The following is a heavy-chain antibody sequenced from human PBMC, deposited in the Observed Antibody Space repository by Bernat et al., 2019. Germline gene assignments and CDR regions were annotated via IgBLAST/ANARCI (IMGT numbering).Heavy chain of an antibody. V-gene: IGHV4-39*01. J-gene: IGHJ5*02. D-gene: IGHD1-26*01. Sequence: QLQLQESGPGLVKPSETLSLTCTVSGGSISSTTYYWGWIRQPPGKGLEWIGSIYYSGRTYYHPSLKSRVTISVDTSNNQFSLKLSSVTAADTAVYYCARHDGSYYVNWFDPWGQGTLVTVSS. CDR2: IYYSGRT. CDR1: GGSISSTTYY. CDR3: ARHDGSYYVNWFDP.